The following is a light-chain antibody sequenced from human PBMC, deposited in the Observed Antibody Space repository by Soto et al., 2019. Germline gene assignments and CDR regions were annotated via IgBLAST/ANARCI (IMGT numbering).Light chain of an antibody. CDR2: DAS. V-gene: IGKV3-20*01. CDR3: QQYDNSPPYS. Sequence: EIVLTQSPGTLSLSPGERATLSCRASQSISSTYLAWYQQKPGQAPRLLIYDASSRATGIPDRFSGSGSGTDFTRTISRLEPEDFAVYYCQQYDNSPPYSFGQGTKLEIK. J-gene: IGKJ2*03. CDR1: QSISSTY.